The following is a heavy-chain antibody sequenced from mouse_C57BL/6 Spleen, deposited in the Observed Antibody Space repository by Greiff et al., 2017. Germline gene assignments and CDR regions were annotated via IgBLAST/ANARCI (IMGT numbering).Heavy chain of an antibody. J-gene: IGHJ3*01. CDR1: GYSFTGYY. V-gene: IGHV1-42*01. CDR3: ARKKAWFAY. Sequence: VQLKQSGPELVKPGASVKISCKASGYSFTGYYMNWVKQSPEKSLEWIGEINPSTGGTTYNQKFKAKATLTVDKSSSTAYMQLKSLTSEDSAVYYCARKKAWFAYWGQGTLVTVSA. CDR2: INPSTGGT.